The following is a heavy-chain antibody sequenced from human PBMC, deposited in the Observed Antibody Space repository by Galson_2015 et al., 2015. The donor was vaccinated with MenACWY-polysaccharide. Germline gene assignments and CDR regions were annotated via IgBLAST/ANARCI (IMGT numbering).Heavy chain of an antibody. V-gene: IGHV3-74*01. Sequence: SLRLSCAASGFTFSTYWMHWVRHVPGKGLVWVSRINADGSATGYADSVRGRFTISRDNAKNTLYLEMNSLRAEDTAVYYCARAPPHHCTSTSCPGRNAFDLWGRGTLVTVSS. J-gene: IGHJ2*01. CDR1: GFTFSTYW. CDR3: ARAPPHHCTSTSCPGRNAFDL. D-gene: IGHD2-2*01. CDR2: INADGSAT.